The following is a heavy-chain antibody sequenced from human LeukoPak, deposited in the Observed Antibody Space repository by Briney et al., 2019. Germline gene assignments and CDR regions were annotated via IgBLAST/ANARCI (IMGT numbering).Heavy chain of an antibody. CDR2: ISYDGSNK. J-gene: IGHJ4*02. Sequence: QAGGSLRLSCAASGFTFSSYAMHWVRQAPGKGLEWVAVISYDGSNKYYADSVKGRFTISRDNSKNTLYLQMNSLRAEDTAVYYCARDPGYYDSSGYHDYWGQGTLATVSS. D-gene: IGHD3-22*01. CDR1: GFTFSSYA. CDR3: ARDPGYYDSSGYHDY. V-gene: IGHV3-30-3*01.